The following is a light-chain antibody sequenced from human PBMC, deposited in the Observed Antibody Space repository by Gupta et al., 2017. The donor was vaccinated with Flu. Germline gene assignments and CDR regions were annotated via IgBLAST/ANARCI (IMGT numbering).Light chain of an antibody. CDR3: GTCDSSRSAGV. V-gene: IGLV1-51*01. J-gene: IGLJ3*02. CDR2: DNT. CDR1: SSNIGNNY. Sequence: VLMHPPAEHAVPGQKDTLSCCGSSSNIGNNYVSWYQQPPGTAPKLLIYDNTKRPSGVPDRFSGSKSGTSATLGITGLQTGDEADYYCGTCDSSRSAGVFGGGTKLTVL.